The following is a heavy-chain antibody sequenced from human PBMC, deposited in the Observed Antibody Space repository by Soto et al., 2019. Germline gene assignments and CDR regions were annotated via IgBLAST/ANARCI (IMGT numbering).Heavy chain of an antibody. CDR2: INPATGAA. CDR3: TRGGGVGVAGSAAFDM. V-gene: IGHV1-2*02. CDR1: GYPVTAYY. D-gene: IGHD3-3*01. Sequence: QLHLVQSGAVVKKPGASVTVSCSASGYPVTAYYMHWVRQAPGRGLEWMGGINPATGAAKYTQTFQGRVTETRDTSTIAVFRERSGLTSEYSAVFDCTRGGGVGVAGSAAFDMWGQWTLGTVSS. J-gene: IGHJ3*02.